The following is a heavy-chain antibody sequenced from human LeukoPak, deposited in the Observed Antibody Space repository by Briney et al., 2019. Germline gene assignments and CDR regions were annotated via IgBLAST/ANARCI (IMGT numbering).Heavy chain of an antibody. Sequence: GGSLRLSCAASGFTFSNAWMSWVRQAPGKGLEWVGRIKSKTDGGTTDYAAPVKGRFTISRDDSKNTLYLQMNSLRAEDTAVYYCVRDYGGIGIDYWGQGTLVTVSS. V-gene: IGHV3-15*01. D-gene: IGHD4-23*01. CDR3: VRDYGGIGIDY. CDR2: IKSKTDGGTT. CDR1: GFTFSNAW. J-gene: IGHJ4*02.